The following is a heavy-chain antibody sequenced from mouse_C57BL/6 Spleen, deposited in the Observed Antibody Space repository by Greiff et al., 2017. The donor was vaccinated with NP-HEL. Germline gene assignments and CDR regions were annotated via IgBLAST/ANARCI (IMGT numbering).Heavy chain of an antibody. CDR2: ISSGSSTI. CDR1: GFTFSDYG. CDR3: ARDQDAMDY. Sequence: EVKLMESGGGLVKPGGSLKLSCAASGFTFSDYGMHWVRQAPEKGLEWVAYISSGSSTIYYADTVKVRFTISRDNAKNTLFLQMTSLRSEDTAMYYCARDQDAMDYWGQGTSVTVSS. V-gene: IGHV5-17*01. J-gene: IGHJ4*01.